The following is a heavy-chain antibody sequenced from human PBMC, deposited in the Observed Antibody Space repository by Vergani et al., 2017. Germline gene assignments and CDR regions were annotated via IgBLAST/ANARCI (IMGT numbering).Heavy chain of an antibody. J-gene: IGHJ4*02. Sequence: EVQLVESGGGLAQPGGSLRLSCAASGFTFSSYWMSWVRQAPGKGLEWVANIKQDGSEKYYVDSVKGRFTISRDNAKNSLYLQMNSLRAEDTAVYYCAKENSGGSRHCFDYWGQGTLVTVSS. CDR1: GFTFSSYW. D-gene: IGHD2-15*01. CDR3: AKENSGGSRHCFDY. V-gene: IGHV3-7*01. CDR2: IKQDGSEK.